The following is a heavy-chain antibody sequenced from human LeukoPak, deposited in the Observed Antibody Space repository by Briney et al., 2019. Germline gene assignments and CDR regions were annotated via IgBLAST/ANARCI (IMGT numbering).Heavy chain of an antibody. Sequence: PGGSLRLSCEASGFTSSSYWMSWVRQAPGKGLEWVANIKQDGSEKNYVDSVKGRFTISRDNAKTSLYLQMNSLRAEDTAVYYCARSLWPEDYWGQGTLVTVSS. D-gene: IGHD5-18*01. J-gene: IGHJ4*02. CDR2: IKQDGSEK. V-gene: IGHV3-7*01. CDR3: ARSLWPEDY. CDR1: GFTSSSYW.